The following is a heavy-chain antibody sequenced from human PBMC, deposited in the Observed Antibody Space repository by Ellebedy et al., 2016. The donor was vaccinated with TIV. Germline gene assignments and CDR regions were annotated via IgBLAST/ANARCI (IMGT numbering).Heavy chain of an antibody. CDR3: AKGNFWGRLDW. CDR1: GFTFSIYA. D-gene: IGHD7-27*01. V-gene: IGHV3-23*01. J-gene: IGHJ4*02. Sequence: PGGSLRLSCAASGFTFSIYAMSWVRQAPGKGLEWVSLISGSGDSTYYADSVKGRFTISRDNSKNTLYMQMNSLRTEDTAVYYCAKGNFWGRLDWWGQGTLVTVSS. CDR2: ISGSGDST.